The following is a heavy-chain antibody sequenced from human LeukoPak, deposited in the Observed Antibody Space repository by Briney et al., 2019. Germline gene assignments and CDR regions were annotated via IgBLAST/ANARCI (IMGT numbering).Heavy chain of an antibody. Sequence: SETLSLTCTVSGGSISSYYWSWIRRPPGKGLEWIGYIYYSGSTNYNPSLKSRVTISVDTSKNQFSLKLSSVTAADTAVYYCVVGATSVDYWGQGTLVTVSS. CDR3: VVGATSVDY. CDR2: IYYSGST. D-gene: IGHD1-26*01. V-gene: IGHV4-59*01. J-gene: IGHJ4*02. CDR1: GGSISSYY.